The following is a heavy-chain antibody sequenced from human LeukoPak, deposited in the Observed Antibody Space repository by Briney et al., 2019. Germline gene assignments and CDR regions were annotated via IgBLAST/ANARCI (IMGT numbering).Heavy chain of an antibody. CDR1: GYSFSRYW. V-gene: IGHV5-51*01. D-gene: IGHD3-22*01. J-gene: IGHJ3*02. CDR2: IYPGDSQS. CDR3: ARPEYYYDSSGSPWAFDI. Sequence: GESLKISCKGSGYSFSRYWIGWVRQMPGKGLEWMGIIYPGDSQSRYSPSFQGQVTISVDKSISTAYLQWSSLEASDTAMYYCARPEYYYDSSGSPWAFDIWGQGTMVIVSS.